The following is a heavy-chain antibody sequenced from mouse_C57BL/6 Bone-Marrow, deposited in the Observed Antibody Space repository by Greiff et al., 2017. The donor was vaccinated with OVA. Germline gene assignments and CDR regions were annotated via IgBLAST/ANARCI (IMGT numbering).Heavy chain of an antibody. Sequence: VKLMESGPGLVAPSQSLSITCTVSGFSLTSYAISWVRQPSGKGLEWLGVIWTGGGTNYNSALKSRLSISKDNSKSQVFLKMNSLQTDDTARYYCASYSNYGDWYFDVWGTGTTVTVSS. J-gene: IGHJ1*03. CDR2: IWTGGGT. D-gene: IGHD2-5*01. CDR3: ASYSNYGDWYFDV. CDR1: GFSLTSYA. V-gene: IGHV2-9-1*01.